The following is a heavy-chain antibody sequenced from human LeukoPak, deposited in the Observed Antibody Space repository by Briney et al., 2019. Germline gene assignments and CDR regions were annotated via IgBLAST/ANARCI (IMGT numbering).Heavy chain of an antibody. Sequence: SETLSLTCTVSGGSISSGGYYWSWIRQPPGKGLEWIGYIYYSGSTNYNPSLKSRVTISVDTSKNQFSLKLSSVTAADTAVYYCARVGGNDFWSGYDAFDIWGQGTMVTVSS. CDR1: GGSISSGGYY. J-gene: IGHJ3*02. D-gene: IGHD3-3*01. CDR2: IYYSGST. V-gene: IGHV4-61*08. CDR3: ARVGGNDFWSGYDAFDI.